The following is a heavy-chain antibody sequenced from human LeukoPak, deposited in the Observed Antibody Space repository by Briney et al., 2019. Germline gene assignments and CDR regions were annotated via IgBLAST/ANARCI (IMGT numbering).Heavy chain of an antibody. CDR2: INHNGTT. CDR3: ATSTLAL. J-gene: IGHJ4*02. V-gene: IGHV4-34*01. Sequence: SETLSLTCAVYGGSFSDYSWSWIRQPPGKGLECIGEINHNGTTYYNPSLQGRVTILVDTSKNQFSLSLTSVTDADPAMYYCATSTLALWGQGILVTVSS. D-gene: IGHD5/OR15-5a*01. CDR1: GGSFSDYS.